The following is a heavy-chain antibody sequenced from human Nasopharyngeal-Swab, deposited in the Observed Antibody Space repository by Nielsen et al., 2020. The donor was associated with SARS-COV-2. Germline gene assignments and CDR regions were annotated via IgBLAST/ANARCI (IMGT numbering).Heavy chain of an antibody. V-gene: IGHV3-74*01. J-gene: IGHJ3*02. CDR1: GFTLSTYW. D-gene: IGHD3-22*01. CDR3: ARGSGYEDDAFDI. Sequence: GGSLRLSCAASGFTLSTYWMHWVRQASGKGLVWVSRINRDGSSTSYADSVKGRFTISRENAKNTLYLQMNSLRVEDTAVYYCARGSGYEDDAFDIWGQGTMVTVSS. CDR2: INRDGSST.